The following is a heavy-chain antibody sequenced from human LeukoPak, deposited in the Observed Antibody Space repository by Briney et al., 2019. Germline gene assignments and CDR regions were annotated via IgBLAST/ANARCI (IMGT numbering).Heavy chain of an antibody. CDR2: ISAYNANT. D-gene: IGHD3-9*01. CDR3: ARTDYDILTGARMDV. Sequence: ASVKVSCKASGYTFTNYGITWVRQAPGQGLECMGWISAYNANTNYAQKFQGRVTMTTDTSTSTAYMELRSLRSDDTAIYYCARTDYDILTGARMDVWGKGTTVTVSS. CDR1: GYTFTNYG. V-gene: IGHV1-18*04. J-gene: IGHJ6*04.